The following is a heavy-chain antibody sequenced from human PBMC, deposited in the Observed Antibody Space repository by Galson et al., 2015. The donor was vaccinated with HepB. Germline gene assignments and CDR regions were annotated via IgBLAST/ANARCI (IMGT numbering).Heavy chain of an antibody. CDR1: GFTLGTYH. V-gene: IGHV3-9*01. CDR2: ISWNSRDI. D-gene: IGHD2-8*01. Sequence: SLRLSCAASGFTLGTYHMNWVRQVPGKGLEWVSGISWNSRDIAYVDSVKGRFTISRDNARNSLYLEMNSLKTEDTAVYYCAKGDLFCTNGVCFARSPSYYYGMDVWGQGTTVTVSS. CDR3: AKGDLFCTNGVCFARSPSYYYGMDV. J-gene: IGHJ6*02.